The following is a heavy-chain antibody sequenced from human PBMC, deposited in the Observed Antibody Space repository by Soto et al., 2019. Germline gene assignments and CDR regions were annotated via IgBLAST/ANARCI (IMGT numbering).Heavy chain of an antibody. Sequence: PSETLSLTCAVYGGSFSGYYWSWIRQPPGKGLEWIGEINHSGSTNYNPSLKSRVTISVDTSKNQFSLKLSSVTAADTAVYYCARGQRCSSTSCYHNWFDPWGQGTLVTVSS. CDR2: INHSGST. D-gene: IGHD2-2*01. CDR3: ARGQRCSSTSCYHNWFDP. V-gene: IGHV4-34*01. CDR1: GGSFSGYY. J-gene: IGHJ5*02.